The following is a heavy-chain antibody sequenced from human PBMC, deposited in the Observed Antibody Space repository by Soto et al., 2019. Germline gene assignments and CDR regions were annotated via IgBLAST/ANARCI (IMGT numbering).Heavy chain of an antibody. J-gene: IGHJ3*02. CDR3: ARDESSSSWYAFDI. V-gene: IGHV3-11*01. CDR2: ISSSGSSI. D-gene: IGHD6-13*01. CDR1: GFTFSDYY. Sequence: QVQLVESGGGLVKPGGSLRLSCAASGFTFSDYYMSWIRQAPGKGLEWVSYISSSGSSIYYADSVKGRFTISRDNAKNSLYLEMNSLRAEDTAVYYCARDESSSSWYAFDIWGQGTMVTVSS.